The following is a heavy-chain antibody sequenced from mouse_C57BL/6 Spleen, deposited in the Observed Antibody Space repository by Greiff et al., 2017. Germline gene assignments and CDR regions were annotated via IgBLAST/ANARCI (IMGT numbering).Heavy chain of an antibody. D-gene: IGHD2-4*01. CDR1: GYTFTSYW. Sequence: KQSCKASGYTFTSYWMHWVKQRPIQGLEWIGNIDPSDSETHYNQKFKDKATLTVDKSSSTAYMQLSSLTSEDSAVSYCARSDYYDYDGGFAYWGQGTLVTVSA. V-gene: IGHV1-52*01. J-gene: IGHJ3*01. CDR2: IDPSDSET. CDR3: ARSDYYDYDGGFAY.